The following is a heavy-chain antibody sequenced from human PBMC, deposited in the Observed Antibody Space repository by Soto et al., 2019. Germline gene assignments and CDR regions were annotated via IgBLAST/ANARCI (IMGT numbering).Heavy chain of an antibody. CDR2: IYYSGST. CDR3: ARGGSSSFYYDY. J-gene: IGHJ4*02. Sequence: SETLSLTCTVSGGSISSYYWSWIRQPPGKGLEWIGYIYYSGSTTYNPSLKSRVTISVDTSKKQFSLKLSSVTAADTAVYYCARGGSSSFYYDYWGQGTLVTVSS. D-gene: IGHD6-13*01. V-gene: IGHV4-59*01. CDR1: GGSISSYY.